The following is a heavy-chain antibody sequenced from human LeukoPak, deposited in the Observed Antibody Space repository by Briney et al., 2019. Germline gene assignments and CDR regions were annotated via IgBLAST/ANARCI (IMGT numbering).Heavy chain of an antibody. CDR3: ARVRGTVAEPGTLAWGPKTRMIHFFDY. V-gene: IGHV4-34*01. Sequence: ASETLSLTCGVSGGSFSSYYWTWIRQSPGKGLEWLGEINQSGSFKYNPSLKSRVFMSVDTSKTQFSLKLRSVTAADTATYYCARVRGTVAEPGTLAWGPKTRMIHFFDYWGQGALVTVSS. D-gene: IGHD2-2*01. J-gene: IGHJ4*02. CDR2: INQSGSF. CDR1: GGSFSSYY.